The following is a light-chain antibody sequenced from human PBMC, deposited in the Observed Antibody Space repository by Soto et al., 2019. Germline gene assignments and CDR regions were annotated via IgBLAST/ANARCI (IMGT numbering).Light chain of an antibody. Sequence: DIQMTQSPSSLSASVGDRVTITCRASQRISSYLNWYQQKPGKAPKLLIYAASSLQSGVPSRFSGSGSGTDFTLTISSLQPEDFATYYCLQSYSTLWTFGQGTKVEIK. CDR1: QRISSY. V-gene: IGKV1-39*01. J-gene: IGKJ1*01. CDR3: LQSYSTLWT. CDR2: AAS.